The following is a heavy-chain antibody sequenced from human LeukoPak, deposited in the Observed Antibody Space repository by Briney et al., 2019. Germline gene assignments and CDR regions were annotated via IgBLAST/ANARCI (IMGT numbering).Heavy chain of an antibody. CDR2: IYYSGST. J-gene: IGHJ4*02. CDR3: ARVDPDSSSTLEVFDY. V-gene: IGHV4-61*08. Sequence: SETLSLTCTVSGGSISSGGHYWSWIRQHPGKGLEWIGYIYYSGSTNYNPSLKSRVTISVDTSKNQFSLKLSSVTAADTAAYYCARVDPDSSSTLEVFDYWGQGTLVTVSS. D-gene: IGHD6-6*01. CDR1: GGSISSGGHY.